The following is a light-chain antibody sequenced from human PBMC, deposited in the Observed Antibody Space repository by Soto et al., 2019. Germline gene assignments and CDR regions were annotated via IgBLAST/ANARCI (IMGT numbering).Light chain of an antibody. CDR3: SSYTRRSAYV. CDR1: SSDVGGYNY. CDR2: EFS. J-gene: IGLJ1*01. Sequence: QSALTQPASVSGSPGQSITISCTGTSSDVGGYNYVSWYQQHPGKAPKLMIYEFSNRPSGVSNRFSGSKSGNTASLTISGLQAEDEADYYCSSYTRRSAYVLGTGTKV. V-gene: IGLV2-14*01.